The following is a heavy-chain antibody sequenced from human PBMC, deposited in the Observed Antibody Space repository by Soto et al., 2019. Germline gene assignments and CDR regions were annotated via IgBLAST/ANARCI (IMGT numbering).Heavy chain of an antibody. CDR1: GGSFSGYY. D-gene: IGHD3-22*01. V-gene: IGHV4-34*01. CDR2: INHSGST. Sequence: SETLSLTCAVYGGSFSGYYWSWIRQPPGKGLEWIGEINHSGSTNYNPSLKSRVTISVDTSKNQFSLKLSSVTAADTAVYYCARGRHYYDSSGYPYWGQGVLVTVSS. J-gene: IGHJ4*02. CDR3: ARGRHYYDSSGYPY.